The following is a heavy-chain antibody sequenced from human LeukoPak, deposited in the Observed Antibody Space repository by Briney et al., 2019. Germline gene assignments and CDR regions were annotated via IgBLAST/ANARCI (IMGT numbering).Heavy chain of an antibody. V-gene: IGHV3-53*01. D-gene: IGHD6-13*01. CDR3: ARVAAADFDY. J-gene: IGHJ4*02. Sequence: GGSLRLSCVVSGFSVRSNYMSWVRQAPGTGLEWVSVIYTDGSTYYADSVKGRFTISRDNSKNTLYLQVNSLRAEDTAVYYCARVAAADFDYWGQGTLVTVSS. CDR2: IYTDGST. CDR1: GFSVRSNY.